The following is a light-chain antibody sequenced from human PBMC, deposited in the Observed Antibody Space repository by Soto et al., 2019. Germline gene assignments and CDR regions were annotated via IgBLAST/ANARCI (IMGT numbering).Light chain of an antibody. CDR1: SSDVCGYNY. V-gene: IGLV2-14*01. Sequence: QSVLTQPASVSGSPGQSITISCTGTSSDVCGYNYVSWYQQHPGKAPKLMIYDVSNRPSGVSNRFSGSKSGNTASLTISGLQAEDEADYYCSSYTSSSTLGVFGGGTKLTVL. CDR3: SSYTSSSTLGV. J-gene: IGLJ3*02. CDR2: DVS.